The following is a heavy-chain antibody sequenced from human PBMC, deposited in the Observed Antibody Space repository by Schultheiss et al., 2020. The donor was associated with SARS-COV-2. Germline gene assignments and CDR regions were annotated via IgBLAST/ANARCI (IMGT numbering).Heavy chain of an antibody. D-gene: IGHD6-13*01. V-gene: IGHV4-59*01. CDR2: MYYSGNT. Sequence: GSLRLSCTVSGGSISSYYWSWIRQPPGKGLEWIGYMYYSGNTNYNPSLKSRVTISVDTSKSQFSLKLSSVTAADTAVYYCARGWYSSSSDFDYWGQGTLVTVSS. CDR1: GGSISSYY. J-gene: IGHJ4*02. CDR3: ARGWYSSSSDFDY.